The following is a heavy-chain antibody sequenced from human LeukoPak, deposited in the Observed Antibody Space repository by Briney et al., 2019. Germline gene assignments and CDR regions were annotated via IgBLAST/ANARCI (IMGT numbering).Heavy chain of an antibody. V-gene: IGHV1-46*01. D-gene: IGHD1-1*01. Sequence: GSSVKVSCKSSGYTFTSYYMHWVRQAPGQGLEWMGIINPSGGRTSYAQKFQGRVTMTRDTSTSTVYMELSSLRSEDTAVYYCARDKARPGTTDYWGQGTLVTVSS. CDR2: INPSGGRT. J-gene: IGHJ4*02. CDR3: ARDKARPGTTDY. CDR1: GYTFTSYY.